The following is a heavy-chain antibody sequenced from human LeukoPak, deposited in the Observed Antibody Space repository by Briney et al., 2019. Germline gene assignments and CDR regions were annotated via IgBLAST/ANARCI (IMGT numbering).Heavy chain of an antibody. CDR3: AKDSKYYYDSRGYSYFDY. V-gene: IGHV3-30*18. D-gene: IGHD3-22*01. CDR2: TSYDGSKK. J-gene: IGHJ4*02. CDR1: GFIFSNYG. Sequence: GGSLRLSCAASGFIFSNYGMHWVRQAPGKGLEWVAVTSYDGSKKYHADSVKGRFTISRDNSKSTLFLQMNSLRAEDTAVYYCAKDSKYYYDSRGYSYFDYWGQGALVTVSS.